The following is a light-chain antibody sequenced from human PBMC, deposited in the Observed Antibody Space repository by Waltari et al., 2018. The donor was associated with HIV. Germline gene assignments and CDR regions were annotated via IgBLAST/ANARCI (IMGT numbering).Light chain of an antibody. CDR1: QSVSTN. V-gene: IGKV3-15*01. Sequence: EIVMTQSPAALSVSPGDRATLSCRASQSVSTNLAWYQQKPGQAPRLLIYGTSTRATGISDRFSGSGSGTEFTLTISSLQSEDFVVYYCHQYNNWPPWTFGQGTKVEIK. J-gene: IGKJ1*01. CDR2: GTS. CDR3: HQYNNWPPWT.